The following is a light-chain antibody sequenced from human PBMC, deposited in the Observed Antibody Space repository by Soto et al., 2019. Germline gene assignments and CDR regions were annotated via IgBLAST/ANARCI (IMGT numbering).Light chain of an antibody. V-gene: IGKV3-15*01. Sequence: EIVVSQSPCTLSLSTGERATLSCRAIQSVSSSHLAWYQHKPGQAPRLLIYGASTRATGIPARFSGSGSGTEFTLTISSLQSEDFAVYYCQQYNNWPPWTFGQGTKVDIK. CDR2: GAS. CDR3: QQYNNWPPWT. J-gene: IGKJ1*01. CDR1: QSVSSSH.